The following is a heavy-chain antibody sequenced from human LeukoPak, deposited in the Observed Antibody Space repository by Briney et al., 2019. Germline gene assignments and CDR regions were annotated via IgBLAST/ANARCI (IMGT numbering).Heavy chain of an antibody. CDR2: ISWNSGSI. D-gene: IGHD1-26*01. V-gene: IGHV3-9*01. CDR3: AKDSGSYSLDY. Sequence: GGSLRLSCAASGFTFDDYAMHWVRQAPGKGLEWVSGISWNSGSIGYADSVKGRFTISRDNAKNSLYLQMNSLRAEDTALYYCAKDSGSYSLDYWGQGTLVTVS. J-gene: IGHJ4*02. CDR1: GFTFDDYA.